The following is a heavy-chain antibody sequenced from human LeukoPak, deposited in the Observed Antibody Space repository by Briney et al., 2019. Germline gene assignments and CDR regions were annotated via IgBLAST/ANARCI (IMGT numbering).Heavy chain of an antibody. D-gene: IGHD1-26*01. CDR3: ASTSMEVGATQFDY. Sequence: ASVKVSCKASGYTFFSYNINWVRQAPGQGLEWMGWSSAYNGNTDHAQKFQGRVTMTTDTSTNTAYMELRSLRSDDTAVYFCASTSMEVGATQFDYWGLGTLVTVSS. CDR1: GYTFFSYN. V-gene: IGHV1-18*01. CDR2: SSAYNGNT. J-gene: IGHJ4*02.